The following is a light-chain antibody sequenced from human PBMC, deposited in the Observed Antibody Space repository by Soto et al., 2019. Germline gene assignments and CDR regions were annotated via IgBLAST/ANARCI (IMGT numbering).Light chain of an antibody. CDR2: DAS. Sequence: DIQMTQSPSSLSASVGDRVTITCRASQSINNYLNWYQQKPGKAPKLLIYDASTLQSGVPSRFSGGGSGTDFTLTISSLQREDFVSYYCQQSYSGWTFGQGTKVEI. V-gene: IGKV1-39*01. CDR1: QSINNY. CDR3: QQSYSGWT. J-gene: IGKJ1*01.